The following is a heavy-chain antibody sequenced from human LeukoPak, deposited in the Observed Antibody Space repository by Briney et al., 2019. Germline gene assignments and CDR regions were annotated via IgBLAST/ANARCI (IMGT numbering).Heavy chain of an antibody. V-gene: IGHV3-7*01. CDR1: GFTFDDYA. Sequence: PGGSLRLSCAASGFTFDDYAMHWVRQALGKGLEWVANIKQEGNEKYYVDSVKGRFTISRDNAKNSLYLQMNSLRVEDTAVYYCAKPITVSGATDGFDIWGQGTMVTVSS. CDR2: IKQEGNEK. J-gene: IGHJ3*02. D-gene: IGHD3-3*01. CDR3: AKPITVSGATDGFDI.